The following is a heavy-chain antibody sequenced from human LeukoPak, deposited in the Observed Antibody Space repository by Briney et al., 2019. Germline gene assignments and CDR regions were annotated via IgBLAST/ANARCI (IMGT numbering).Heavy chain of an antibody. V-gene: IGHV3-9*01. J-gene: IGHJ3*02. Sequence: GGSLRLSCAASGFTFDDYAMHWVRQPPGKGLEWVSGISWNTGSIGYADSVKDRFTISRDNAKNSPYLQMNSLRAEDTALYYCAKDIRITVVRGVTDAFDIWGQGTMVTVSS. CDR2: ISWNTGSI. D-gene: IGHD3-10*01. CDR3: AKDIRITVVRGVTDAFDI. CDR1: GFTFDDYA.